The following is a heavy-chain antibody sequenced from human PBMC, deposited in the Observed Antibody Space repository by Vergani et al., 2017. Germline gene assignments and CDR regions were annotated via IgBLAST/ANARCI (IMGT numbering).Heavy chain of an antibody. V-gene: IGHV3-30*18. CDR3: AKVPRGYSYGYSWFDP. CDR2: ISYDGSNK. D-gene: IGHD5-18*01. Sequence: QVQLVESGGGVVQPGRSLRLSCAASGFTFRSYGMHWVRQAPGKGLDWVAVISYDGSNKYYANSVKGRFTISRDNSKNTLYLQMNILRAADTAVYYCAKVPRGYSYGYSWFDPWGQGTLVTVSS. CDR1: GFTFRSYG. J-gene: IGHJ5*02.